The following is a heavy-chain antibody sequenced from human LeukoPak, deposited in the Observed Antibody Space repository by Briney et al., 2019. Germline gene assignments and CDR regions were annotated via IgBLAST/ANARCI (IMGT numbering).Heavy chain of an antibody. CDR3: VRGAVGTGVWFDP. V-gene: IGHV3-74*01. Sequence: GGSLRLSCAASGFTFSGYWMHWVRQAPGKGLERVSRINIDGATTNYADFVKGRFTISRDNAKNTLHLQMNSLRADDTAVYYCVRGAVGTGVWFDPWGQGTLVTVSS. CDR2: INIDGATT. J-gene: IGHJ5*02. CDR1: GFTFSGYW. D-gene: IGHD1-26*01.